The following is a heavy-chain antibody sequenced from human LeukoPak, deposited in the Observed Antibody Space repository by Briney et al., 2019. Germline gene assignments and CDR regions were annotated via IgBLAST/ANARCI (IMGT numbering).Heavy chain of an antibody. CDR1: GGSFSGYY. Sequence: SETLSLTCAVYGGSFSGYYWSWIRQPPGKGLEWIGEINHSGSTNFNPSIKSRVTISVDTSKNQFSLKLSSVTAADTAVYYCASERRPGLLDYWGQGTLVTVSS. CDR3: ASERRPGLLDY. CDR2: INHSGST. J-gene: IGHJ4*02. D-gene: IGHD1-14*01. V-gene: IGHV4-34*01.